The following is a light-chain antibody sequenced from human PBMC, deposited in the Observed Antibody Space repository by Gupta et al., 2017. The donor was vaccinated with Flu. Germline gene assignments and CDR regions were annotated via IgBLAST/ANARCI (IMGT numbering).Light chain of an antibody. V-gene: IGLV2-14*01. CDR2: EVS. Sequence: SVXXAXGQSXXIXXXXTSSDVGGYDYVSWHQQHPGKAPELKLFEVSRRPSGISDRFSCSKSGNTASLTISGLLAEDEAYYYCSSYTNTNTVVVFGGGTKLTVL. CDR1: SSDVGGYDY. CDR3: SSYTNTNTVVV. J-gene: IGLJ2*01.